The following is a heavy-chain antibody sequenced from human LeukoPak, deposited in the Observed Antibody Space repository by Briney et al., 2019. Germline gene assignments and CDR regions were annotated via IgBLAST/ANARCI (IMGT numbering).Heavy chain of an antibody. Sequence: PGGSLRLSCAASGFTFSSYEMNWVRQAPGKGLEWVSYISSSGSTIYYADSVKGRFTISRDSAKNSLYLQMNSLRAEDTAVYYCARDSGGGWFFDYWGQGTLVTVSS. CDR3: ARDSGGGWFFDY. CDR2: ISSSGSTI. D-gene: IGHD6-19*01. V-gene: IGHV3-48*03. J-gene: IGHJ4*02. CDR1: GFTFSSYE.